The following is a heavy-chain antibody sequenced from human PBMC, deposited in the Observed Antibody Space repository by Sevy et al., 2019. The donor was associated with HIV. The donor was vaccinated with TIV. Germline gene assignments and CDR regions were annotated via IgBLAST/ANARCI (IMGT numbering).Heavy chain of an antibody. CDR2: IYYSGST. CDR3: ARQSPHIDIVVVPAATHFDY. D-gene: IGHD2-2*01. V-gene: IGHV4-39*01. CDR1: GGSISSSSYY. J-gene: IGHJ4*02. Sequence: SETLSLTCTVSGGSISSSSYYWGWIRQPPGKGLEWIGSIYYSGSTYYNPSLKSRVTISVDTSKNQFSLKRSSVTAADTAVYYCARQSPHIDIVVVPAATHFDYWGQGTLVTVSS.